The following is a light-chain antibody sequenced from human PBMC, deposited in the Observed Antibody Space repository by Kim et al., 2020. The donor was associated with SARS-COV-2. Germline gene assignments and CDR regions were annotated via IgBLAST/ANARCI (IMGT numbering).Light chain of an antibody. CDR2: GAS. CDR1: QSVSSSY. V-gene: IGKV3-20*01. CDR3: QQYGSSPNT. Sequence: SPGESATPSCRASQSVSSSYLAWYQQKPGQAPRLLIYGASSRATGIPDRFSGSGSGTDFTLTISRLEPEDFAVYYCQQYGSSPNTFGQGTRLEIK. J-gene: IGKJ5*01.